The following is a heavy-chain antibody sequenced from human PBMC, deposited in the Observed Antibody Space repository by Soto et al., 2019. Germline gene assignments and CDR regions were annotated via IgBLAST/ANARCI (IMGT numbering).Heavy chain of an antibody. CDR2: IIPIFGTA. D-gene: IGHD3-3*01. Sequence: SVKVSCKASGGTFSSYAIIWVRQAPGQGLEWMGGIIPIFGTANYAQKFQGRVTITADESTSTAYMELSSLRSEDTAVYYCARSAAYDFWSGYPNWFDPWGQGTLVTVSS. CDR3: ARSAAYDFWSGYPNWFDP. J-gene: IGHJ5*02. CDR1: GGTFSSYA. V-gene: IGHV1-69*01.